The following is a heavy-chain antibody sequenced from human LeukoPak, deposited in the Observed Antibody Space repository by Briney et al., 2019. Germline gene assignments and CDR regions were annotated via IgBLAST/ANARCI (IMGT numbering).Heavy chain of an antibody. Sequence: GGSLRLSCAASGFPFSNFVMHWVRQAPGKGLEWVAVISNDGSNKYYLDSVKGRFTISRDNSKNTLYLQMNSLRAEDTAVYYCAKGWREQLVHDAFDIWGQGTMVTVSS. CDR2: ISNDGSNK. D-gene: IGHD6-13*01. CDR1: GFPFSNFV. CDR3: AKGWREQLVHDAFDI. J-gene: IGHJ3*02. V-gene: IGHV3-30*18.